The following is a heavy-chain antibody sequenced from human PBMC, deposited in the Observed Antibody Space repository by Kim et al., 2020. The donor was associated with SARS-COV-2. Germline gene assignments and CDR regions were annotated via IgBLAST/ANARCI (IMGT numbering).Heavy chain of an antibody. J-gene: IGHJ4*02. V-gene: IGHV4-34*01. Sequence: STNYNPALKSRVTISVDASKTQFSLKLSSVTAADTAVYYCARAGDYFDYWGQGTLVTVSS. CDR3: ARAGDYFDY. D-gene: IGHD3-10*01. CDR2: ST.